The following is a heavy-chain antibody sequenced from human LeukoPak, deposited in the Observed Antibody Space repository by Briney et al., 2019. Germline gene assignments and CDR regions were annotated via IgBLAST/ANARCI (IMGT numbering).Heavy chain of an antibody. Sequence: PSETLSLTCAVYGGSSSGYYWSWIRQPPGKGLEWIGEINHSGSTNYNPSLKSRVTISVDTSKNQFSLKLSSVTAADTAVYYCARGLVTMVRGVIGGDYYYYGMDVWGQGTTVTVSS. CDR2: INHSGST. D-gene: IGHD3-10*01. CDR3: ARGLVTMVRGVIGGDYYYYGMDV. CDR1: GGSSSGYY. J-gene: IGHJ6*02. V-gene: IGHV4-34*01.